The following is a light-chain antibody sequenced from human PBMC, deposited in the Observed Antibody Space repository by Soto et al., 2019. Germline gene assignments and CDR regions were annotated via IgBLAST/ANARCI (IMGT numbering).Light chain of an antibody. Sequence: DIQMTQTPSSLSSSVGYRFTITCLSSHIISSYLNWYQQKPWKAPKLLIYAASSLQSGVPSRFSGSGSGTDFTLTISSLQPEDFATYYCQQSYSTSITFGQGTRLEI. J-gene: IGKJ5*01. CDR2: AAS. CDR3: QQSYSTSIT. V-gene: IGKV1-39*01. CDR1: HIISSY.